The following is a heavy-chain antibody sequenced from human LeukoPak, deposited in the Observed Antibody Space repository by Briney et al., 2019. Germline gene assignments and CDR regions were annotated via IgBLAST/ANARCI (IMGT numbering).Heavy chain of an antibody. CDR1: GFTFSSYA. J-gene: IGHJ4*02. CDR2: ISYDGSNK. D-gene: IGHD5-18*01. Sequence: GGSLRLSCAASGFTFSSYAMHWVRQAPGKGLEWVAVISYDGSNKYYADSVKGRFTISRDNSKNTLYLQMNSLRAEDTAVYYCAREDTAMAQIDYWGQGTLVTVSS. CDR3: AREDTAMAQIDY. V-gene: IGHV3-30*04.